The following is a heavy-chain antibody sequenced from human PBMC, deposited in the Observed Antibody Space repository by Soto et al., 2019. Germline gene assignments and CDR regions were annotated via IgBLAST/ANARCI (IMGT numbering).Heavy chain of an antibody. D-gene: IGHD6-6*01. V-gene: IGHV1-18*01. CDR2: ISAYNGNT. Sequence: ASVKVSCKASGYTFSSYGISWVRQAPGQGLEWMGWISAYNGNTNYAQKLQGRVTMSTDTSTSTAYMELRSLRSDDTAMYYCARLTFNSSGPKTMDVWGQGTTVT. CDR3: ARLTFNSSGPKTMDV. CDR1: GYTFSSYG. J-gene: IGHJ6*02.